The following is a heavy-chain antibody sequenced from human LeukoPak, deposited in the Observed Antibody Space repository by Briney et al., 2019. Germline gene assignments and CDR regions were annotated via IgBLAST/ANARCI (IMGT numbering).Heavy chain of an antibody. Sequence: ASVKVSCKASGYTFTSYDINWVRQATGQGHEWMGWMNPNSGNTGYAQKFQGRVTMTRNTSISTAYMELSSLRSEDTAVYYCARGVRGGVVLMGAPRTYYFDYWGQGTLVTVSS. CDR3: ARGVRGGVVLMGAPRTYYFDY. CDR2: MNPNSGNT. D-gene: IGHD2-8*01. J-gene: IGHJ4*02. CDR1: GYTFTSYD. V-gene: IGHV1-8*01.